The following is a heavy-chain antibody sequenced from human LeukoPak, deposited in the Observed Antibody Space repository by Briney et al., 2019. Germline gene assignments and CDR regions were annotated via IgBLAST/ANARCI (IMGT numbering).Heavy chain of an antibody. D-gene: IGHD4-4*01. CDR3: ARDKPVTTSEYYYYGMDV. Sequence: GGSLRLSCAASGFTFSDDYMSWIRQAPGKGVEWGSYISSSGSTIYYADSVKGRFTISRDNAKNSLYLQMNSLRAEDTAVYYCARDKPVTTSEYYYYGMDVWGQGTTVTVSS. CDR2: ISSSGSTI. J-gene: IGHJ6*02. V-gene: IGHV3-11*01. CDR1: GFTFSDDY.